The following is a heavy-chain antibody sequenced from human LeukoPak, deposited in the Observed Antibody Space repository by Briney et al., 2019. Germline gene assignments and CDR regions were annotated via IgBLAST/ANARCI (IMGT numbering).Heavy chain of an antibody. Sequence: GGSLRLSCAASGFTFSNYAMSWVRQTPGKGLEWVSAISGSGGSTYYTDSVKGRFTIARDNSKNTLYLQMNSLRAEDTALYYCAKDPLRYYDSPGENWFDPWGQGTLVTVSS. D-gene: IGHD3-22*01. V-gene: IGHV3-23*01. J-gene: IGHJ5*02. CDR1: GFTFSNYA. CDR3: AKDPLRYYDSPGENWFDP. CDR2: ISGSGGST.